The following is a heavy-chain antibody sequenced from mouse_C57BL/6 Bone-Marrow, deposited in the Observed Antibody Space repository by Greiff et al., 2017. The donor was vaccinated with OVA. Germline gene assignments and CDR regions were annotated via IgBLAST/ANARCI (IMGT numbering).Heavy chain of an antibody. D-gene: IGHD2-5*01. CDR2: IDPETGGT. J-gene: IGHJ4*01. V-gene: IGHV1-15*01. CDR1: GYTFTDYE. Sequence: QVQLQQSGAELVRPGASVTLSCKASGYTFTDYEMHWVKPTPVHGLEWIGAIDPETGGTAYNQMFNGKAILTASTSSSSVYLELRGLTSDASAVYDGTRGYSTYYAMDYWGQGTSVTVSS. CDR3: TRGYSTYYAMDY.